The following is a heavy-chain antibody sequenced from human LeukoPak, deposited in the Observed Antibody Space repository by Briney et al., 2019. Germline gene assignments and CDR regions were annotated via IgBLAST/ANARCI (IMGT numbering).Heavy chain of an antibody. CDR1: GYSFTSYW. Sequence: GESLKISCKGSGYSFTSYWISWVRQMPGKGLEWMGRIDPSDSYTNYSPSFQGHVTISVDKSISTAYLQWSSLKASDTAMYYCARRGRYYDSSGYYYFYWGQGTLVTVSS. J-gene: IGHJ4*02. CDR2: IDPSDSYT. D-gene: IGHD3-22*01. CDR3: ARRGRYYDSSGYYYFY. V-gene: IGHV5-10-1*01.